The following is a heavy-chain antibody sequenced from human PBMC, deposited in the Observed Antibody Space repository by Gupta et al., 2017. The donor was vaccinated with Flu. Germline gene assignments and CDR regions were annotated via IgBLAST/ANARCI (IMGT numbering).Heavy chain of an antibody. V-gene: IGHV3-48*03. CDR3: ARGHWDN. CDR1: GFDFNRYE. Sequence: EVLLVESGGGLVQPGGPLRLSCTASGFDFNRYEMSWVRQAPGRGLEWVAFISSSAVTYYTDPVRGRFTISRDNANNLLYLQMSSLRAEDMAVYYCARGHWDNWGQGTLVTVSS. CDR2: ISSSAVT. J-gene: IGHJ4*02.